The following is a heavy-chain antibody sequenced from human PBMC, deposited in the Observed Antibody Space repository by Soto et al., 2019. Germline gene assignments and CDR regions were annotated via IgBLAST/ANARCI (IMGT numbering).Heavy chain of an antibody. J-gene: IGHJ5*02. Sequence: QVQLQESGPGLVKPSQTLSLTCTVSGGSISSGDYYWSWIRQPPGKGLEWIGYIYYSGSTYYNPSLKRRVTISVDTSKNQFSLKLSSVTAADTAVYYCARGVVVAATPWDWFDPWGQGTLVTVSS. CDR3: ARGVVVAATPWDWFDP. D-gene: IGHD2-15*01. V-gene: IGHV4-30-4*01. CDR2: IYYSGST. CDR1: GGSISSGDYY.